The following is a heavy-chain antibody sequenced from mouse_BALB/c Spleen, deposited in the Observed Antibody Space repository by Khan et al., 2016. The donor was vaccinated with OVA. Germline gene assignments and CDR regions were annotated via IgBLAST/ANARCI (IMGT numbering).Heavy chain of an antibody. J-gene: IGHJ2*01. D-gene: IGHD3-2*02. V-gene: IGHV1-76*01. CDR2: IYPGTDNT. Sequence: QVHVKQSGAELVRPGASVKLSCKTSGYIFTSYWIHWIKQRSGQGLEWIARIYPGTDNTYYNEKLKDKATLTADKSSSTADMQLSSLKAEDAAVYFCAREEALYYFDYWGQGTTLTVSS. CDR1: GYIFTSYW. CDR3: AREEALYYFDY.